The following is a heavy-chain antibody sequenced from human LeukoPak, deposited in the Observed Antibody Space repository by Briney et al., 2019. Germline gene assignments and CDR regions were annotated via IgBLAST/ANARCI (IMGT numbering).Heavy chain of an antibody. V-gene: IGHV1-69*10. CDR2: IIPILGIA. CDR1: GGTFSSYT. D-gene: IGHD3-3*01. CDR3: ARSEYDFWTVRYYYGMDV. J-gene: IGHJ6*02. Sequence: SVKVSCKASGGTFSSYTISWVRQAPGQGLEWMGGIIPILGIANYAQKFQGRVTITADKSTSTAYMELSSLRSEDTAVYYCARSEYDFWTVRYYYGMDVWGQGTTVTVSS.